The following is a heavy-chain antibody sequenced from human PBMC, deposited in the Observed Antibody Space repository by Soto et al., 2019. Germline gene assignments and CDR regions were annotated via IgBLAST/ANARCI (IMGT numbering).Heavy chain of an antibody. J-gene: IGHJ6*02. CDR1: GYSFSTFW. Sequence: PGESLKISCKGSGYSFSTFWIGWVRQMPGKGLECMGIIYPSDSDTRYSPSFQGQVTISADKSSRTAYLQWSSLKASDSAMYYCARLPQDYYYHGMDVWGQGTKVTVSS. V-gene: IGHV5-51*01. CDR2: IYPSDSDT. CDR3: ARLPQDYYYHGMDV.